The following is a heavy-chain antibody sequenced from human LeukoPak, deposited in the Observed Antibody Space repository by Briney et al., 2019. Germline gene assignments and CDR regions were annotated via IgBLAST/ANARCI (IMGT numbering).Heavy chain of an antibody. CDR2: IIPILGIA. D-gene: IGHD3-10*01. V-gene: IGHV1-69*04. CDR1: GGTFSSYA. Sequence: SVKVSCKASGGTFSSYAISWVRQAPGQGLEWMGRIIPILGIANYAQKFQGRVTITADKSTSTAYMELSSLRSEDTALYYCARLISRGVFDYWGQGTLVTVSS. J-gene: IGHJ4*02. CDR3: ARLISRGVFDY.